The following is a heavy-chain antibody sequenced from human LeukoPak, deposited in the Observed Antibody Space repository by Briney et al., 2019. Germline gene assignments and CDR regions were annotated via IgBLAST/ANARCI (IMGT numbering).Heavy chain of an antibody. V-gene: IGHV1-18*01. CDR2: ISAYNGNT. J-gene: IGHJ5*02. CDR1: GYTFTSYG. CDR3: ARDSTTVTTPYNWFDP. D-gene: IGHD4-17*01. Sequence: ASVKVSCKASGYTFTSYGISWVRQAPGQGLEWMGWISAYNGNTNYAQKLQGRVTMTTDTSTSTAYMELRSRRPDDTAVYYCARDSTTVTTPYNWFDPWGQGTLVTVSS.